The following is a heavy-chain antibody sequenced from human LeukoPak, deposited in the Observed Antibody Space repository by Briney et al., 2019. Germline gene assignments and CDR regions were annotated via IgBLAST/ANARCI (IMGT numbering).Heavy chain of an antibody. CDR2: IDRRGGNI. D-gene: IGHD7-27*01. J-gene: IGHJ4*02. Sequence: GGSLRLSCAASGFSFDTYSMTWVRQAPGKGLEWVSVIDRRGGNIHYVDSAKGRFTISRNNSKTTLYLKMNNMRVEATAIYCCAKYSQAGDPSHYWGQGTLVAVSS. CDR3: AKYSQAGDPSHY. V-gene: IGHV3-23*01. CDR1: GFSFDTYS.